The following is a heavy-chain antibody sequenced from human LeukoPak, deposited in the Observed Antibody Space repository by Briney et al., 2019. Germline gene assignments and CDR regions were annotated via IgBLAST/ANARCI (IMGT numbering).Heavy chain of an antibody. D-gene: IGHD3-9*01. CDR2: IYYSGST. J-gene: IGHJ4*02. CDR3: ARGSEYYDILTGLTLHYYFDY. CDR1: GGSISSGSYY. V-gene: IGHV4-61*10. Sequence: SETLSLTCTVSGGSISSGSYYWSRIRQPAGKGMERIGYIYYSGSTNYNPSLKSRVTISVDTSKNQFSLKLSSVTAADTAVYYCARGSEYYDILTGLTLHYYFDYWGQGTLVTVSS.